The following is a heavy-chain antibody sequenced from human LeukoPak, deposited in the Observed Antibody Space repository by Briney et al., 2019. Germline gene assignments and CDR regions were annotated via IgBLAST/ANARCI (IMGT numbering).Heavy chain of an antibody. CDR1: GLTLRCYW. Sequence: RGALRLCCSAPGLTLRCYWMTRVRQAPGKGLEWWYNIQPDESEKYNVDSVKDRFTISRDNAKNSVYLQMNGLRAEDTAVYYCTKKVFAWGPGTLVTVSS. CDR2: IQPDESEK. J-gene: IGHJ4*02. V-gene: IGHV3-7*02. CDR3: TKKVFA.